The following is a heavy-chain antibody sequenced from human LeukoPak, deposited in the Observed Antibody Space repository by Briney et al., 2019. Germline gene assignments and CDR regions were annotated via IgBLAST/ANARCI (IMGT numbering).Heavy chain of an antibody. V-gene: IGHV3-23*01. Sequence: GGSLRLSCAASGFTFSSYAMSWVRQAPGKGLEWVSAISGSGGSTYYADSVKGRFTISRDNSKNTLYLQMNSLRAEDTAMYYCARAYAGGIFDSWGQGTLVTVSS. CDR2: ISGSGGST. CDR1: GFTFSSYA. J-gene: IGHJ4*02. D-gene: IGHD3-16*01. CDR3: ARAYAGGIFDS.